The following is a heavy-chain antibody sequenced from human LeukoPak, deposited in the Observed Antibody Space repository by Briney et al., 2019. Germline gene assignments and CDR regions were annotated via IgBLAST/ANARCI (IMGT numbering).Heavy chain of an antibody. J-gene: IGHJ4*02. CDR3: SQSRGGRNGWNYGY. D-gene: IGHD1-7*01. V-gene: IGHV3-48*01. CDR1: GFTFSTYA. Sequence: PGGSLRLSCAASGFTFSTYAISWVRQAPGKGLEWVSYITGSSSTIYYADSVKGRFTISRDNAKNSLYLQMNSLKTEDTAVYYCSQSRGGRNGWNYGYWGQGTLVTVSS. CDR2: ITGSSSTI.